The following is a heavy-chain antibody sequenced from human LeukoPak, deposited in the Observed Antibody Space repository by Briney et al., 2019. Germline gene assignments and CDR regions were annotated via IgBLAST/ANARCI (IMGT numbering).Heavy chain of an antibody. CDR1: GGTFSSYV. D-gene: IGHD3-22*01. J-gene: IGHJ4*02. CDR2: ILPIFGTP. Sequence: SVRVSCTASGGTFSSYVISWVRQAPGQGLEWMGGILPIFGTPNYAQKFQGRVTITTDESTRTANMELSSLRAEDTAVYYCASHDYYDSSGYRFEYWGQGTLVTVSS. V-gene: IGHV1-69*05. CDR3: ASHDYYDSSGYRFEY.